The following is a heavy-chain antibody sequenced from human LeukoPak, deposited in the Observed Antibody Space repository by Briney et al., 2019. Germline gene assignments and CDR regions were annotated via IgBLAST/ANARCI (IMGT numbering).Heavy chain of an antibody. J-gene: IGHJ6*03. V-gene: IGHV1-8*01. CDR3: ATARITMVRGVIHYYYYYYYMDV. Sequence: GASVKSSCKASGYTFTSYDINWVRQATGQGLEWMGWMNPNSGNTGYAQKFQGRVTMTRNTSISTAYMELSSLRSEDTAVYYCATARITMVRGVIHYYYYYYYMDVWGKGTTVTVSS. CDR2: MNPNSGNT. CDR1: GYTFTSYD. D-gene: IGHD3-10*01.